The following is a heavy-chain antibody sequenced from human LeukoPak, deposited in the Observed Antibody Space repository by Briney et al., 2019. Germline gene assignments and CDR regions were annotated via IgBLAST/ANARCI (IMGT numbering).Heavy chain of an antibody. CDR3: ARGRQYYYGSGRNYGMDV. Sequence: SETLFLTCAVYGGSFSGYYWSWIRQPPGKGLEWIGEINHSGSTNYNPSLKTRVTISVDTSKNQFSLKLSSVTAADTAVYYCARGRQYYYGSGRNYGMDVWGQGTTVTVSS. J-gene: IGHJ6*02. CDR1: GGSFSGYY. CDR2: INHSGST. V-gene: IGHV4-34*01. D-gene: IGHD3-10*01.